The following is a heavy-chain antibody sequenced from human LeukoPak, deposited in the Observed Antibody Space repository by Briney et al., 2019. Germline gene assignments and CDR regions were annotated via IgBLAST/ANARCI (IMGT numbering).Heavy chain of an antibody. CDR3: AREDVLRYFDWLFQMYNWFDP. Sequence: GGSLRLSCAASGFTFSNYGMHWIRQAPGKGLEWVAFIQYDGSNKYYADSMKGRFTISRDNSKNTLYLQMNSLRAEDTAVYYCAREDVLRYFDWLFQMYNWFDPWGQGTLVTVSS. CDR2: IQYDGSNK. J-gene: IGHJ5*02. V-gene: IGHV3-30*02. CDR1: GFTFSNYG. D-gene: IGHD3-9*01.